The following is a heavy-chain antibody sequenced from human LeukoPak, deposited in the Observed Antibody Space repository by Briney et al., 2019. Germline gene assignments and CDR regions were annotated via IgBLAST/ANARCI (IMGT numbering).Heavy chain of an antibody. D-gene: IGHD3-3*01. Sequence: SQTLSLTCTVSGGSISSGDYYWSWIRQPPGKGLEWIGYIYYSGSTYSNPSLKSRVTISVDTSKHQFSLKLSSVTAADTAVYYCARTGRGYYDFWSGYPRAAFDIWGQGTMVTVSS. CDR2: IYYSGST. CDR3: ARTGRGYYDFWSGYPRAAFDI. CDR1: GGSISSGDYY. V-gene: IGHV4-30-4*08. J-gene: IGHJ3*02.